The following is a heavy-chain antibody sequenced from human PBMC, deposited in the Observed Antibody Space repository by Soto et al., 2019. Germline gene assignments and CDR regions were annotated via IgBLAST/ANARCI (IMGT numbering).Heavy chain of an antibody. Sequence: GGSLRLSCAASGFTFSHYGMHWVRQTPGKGREWVSAISGSGGSTYYADSGKGGFTNSRDNSKNTLYLQMNSLRDEDTAVYYCAKSIVGDHTFDYWGQGTLVTVSS. J-gene: IGHJ4*02. CDR2: ISGSGGST. CDR1: GFTFSHYG. D-gene: IGHD1-26*01. V-gene: IGHV3-23*01. CDR3: AKSIVGDHTFDY.